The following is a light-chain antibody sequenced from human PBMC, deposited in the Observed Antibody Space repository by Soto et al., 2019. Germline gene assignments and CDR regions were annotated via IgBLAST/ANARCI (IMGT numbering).Light chain of an antibody. V-gene: IGKV3-11*01. CDR3: HHRANWPLT. Sequence: EIVLTQSPATLSLSPGERATLSCRASQSISSHLAWYQQTPGQAPRLLIYEVSNRATGVPARFSGSGSGTDFTLTISSLEPEDFAVYYCHHRANWPLTFGGGTKVEVK. CDR1: QSISSH. J-gene: IGKJ4*01. CDR2: EVS.